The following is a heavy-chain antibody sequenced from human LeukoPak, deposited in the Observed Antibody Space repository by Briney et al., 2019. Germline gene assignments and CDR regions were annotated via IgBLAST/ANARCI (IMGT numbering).Heavy chain of an antibody. CDR3: ARGLYYQRVLNWNCELNWFDP. CDR1: GGSFSGYY. Sequence: SETLSLTCAVYGGSFSGYYRSWIRQPPGKGLEWIGEINHSGSTNYNPSLKSRVTISVDTSKNQFSLKLSSVTAADTAVYYCARGLYYQRVLNWNCELNWFDPWSQGTLVTVSS. V-gene: IGHV4-34*01. CDR2: INHSGST. D-gene: IGHD1-7*01. J-gene: IGHJ5*02.